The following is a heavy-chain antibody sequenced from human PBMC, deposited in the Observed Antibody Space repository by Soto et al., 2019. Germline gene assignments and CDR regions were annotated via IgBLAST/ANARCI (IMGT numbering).Heavy chain of an antibody. CDR1: GFTFISYS. CDR2: ISSGSSYI. D-gene: IGHD3-10*01. CDR3: ARSSGGSGKLWNYYGMDV. J-gene: IGHJ6*02. V-gene: IGHV3-21*06. Sequence: EVQLVESGGGLVKPGGSLRLSCAASGFTFISYSMNWVRQAPGKGLEWVSSISSGSSYIYYADSVKGRFTISRDNAKNSLYLQMNSLRAEDTAVYYCARSSGGSGKLWNYYGMDVWGQGTTVTVSS.